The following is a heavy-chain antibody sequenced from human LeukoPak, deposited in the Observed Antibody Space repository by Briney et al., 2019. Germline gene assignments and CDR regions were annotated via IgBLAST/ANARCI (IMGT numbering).Heavy chain of an antibody. CDR1: GFTFSSYS. V-gene: IGHV3-48*02. CDR2: ISSSSSTI. D-gene: IGHD3-9*01. CDR3: ARGVALGGLRYFDWFDY. J-gene: IGHJ4*02. Sequence: PGGSLRLSCAASGFTFSSYSMNWVRQAPGKGLEWVSYISSSSSTIYYADSVKGRFTISRDNAKNSLYLQMNSLRDEDKAVYYCARGVALGGLRYFDWFDYWGQGTLVTVSS.